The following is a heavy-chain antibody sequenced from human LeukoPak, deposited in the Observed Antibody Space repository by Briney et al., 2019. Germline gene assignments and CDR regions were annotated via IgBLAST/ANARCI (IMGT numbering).Heavy chain of an antibody. CDR2: IYYTGST. CDR3: ARRNDPYGLDV. D-gene: IGHD1-1*01. V-gene: IGHV4-59*08. Sequence: SETLSLTCTVSGGSISSNYWSWIRQPPGKGLEWIGYIYYTGSTYYNPSLKSRVTISVDTSRIHFSLKLTSVTAADTAVYYCARRNDPYGLDVWGQGTTVTVSS. J-gene: IGHJ6*02. CDR1: GGSISSNY.